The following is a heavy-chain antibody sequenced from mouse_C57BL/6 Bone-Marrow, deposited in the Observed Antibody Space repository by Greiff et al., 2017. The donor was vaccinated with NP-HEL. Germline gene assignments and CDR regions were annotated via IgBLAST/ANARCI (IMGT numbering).Heavy chain of an antibody. V-gene: IGHV1-55*01. D-gene: IGHD4-1*01. J-gene: IGHJ1*03. CDR2: IYPGSGST. Sequence: QVQLQQPGAELVKPGASVKMSCKASGYTFTSYWITWVKQRPGQGLEWIGDIYPGSGSTNYNEKVKSKATLIVDISSSTAYMQLSSRTSEDSAVYYCARRGAGTRWYFDVWGTGTTVTVSS. CDR1: GYTFTSYW. CDR3: ARRGAGTRWYFDV.